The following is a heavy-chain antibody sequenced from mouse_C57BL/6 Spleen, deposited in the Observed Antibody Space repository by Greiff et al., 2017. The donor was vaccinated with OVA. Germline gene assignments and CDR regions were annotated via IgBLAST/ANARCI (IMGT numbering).Heavy chain of an antibody. CDR2: IYPRSGNT. V-gene: IGHV1-81*01. CDR3: ARGDSNYVRGAWLAY. J-gene: IGHJ3*01. Sequence: QVQLQQSGAELARPGASVKLSCKASGYTFTSYGISWVKQRTGQGLEWIGEIYPRSGNTYYNEKFKGKATLTADKSSSTAYMELRSLTSEDSAVYFGARGDSNYVRGAWLAYWGQGTLVTVSA. CDR1: GYTFTSYG. D-gene: IGHD2-5*01.